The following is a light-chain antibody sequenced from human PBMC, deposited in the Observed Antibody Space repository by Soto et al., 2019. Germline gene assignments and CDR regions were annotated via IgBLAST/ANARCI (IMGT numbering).Light chain of an antibody. Sequence: EIVMTQSPATLSVSPGEGATLSCRASQSISSKLAWYQQKRGQAPRLLIYGASTRATGGPARFSGSGSGTEFTLTISSLQSEDLAVYYCQHYNDWRWTFGQGTKVEIK. CDR2: GAS. CDR3: QHYNDWRWT. J-gene: IGKJ1*01. V-gene: IGKV3-15*01. CDR1: QSISSK.